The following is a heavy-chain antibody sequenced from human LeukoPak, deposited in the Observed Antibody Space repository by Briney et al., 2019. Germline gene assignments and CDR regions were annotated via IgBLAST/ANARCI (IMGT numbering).Heavy chain of an antibody. Sequence: SETLSLTCTVSGGSIGSYYWSWIRQPPGKGLEWIGYIYYSGSTNYNPSLKSRVTISVDTSKNQFSLKLSSVTAADTAVYYCAREWVGATGNDAFDIWGQGTMVTVSS. CDR3: AREWVGATGNDAFDI. D-gene: IGHD1-26*01. V-gene: IGHV4-59*01. CDR2: IYYSGST. CDR1: GGSIGSYY. J-gene: IGHJ3*02.